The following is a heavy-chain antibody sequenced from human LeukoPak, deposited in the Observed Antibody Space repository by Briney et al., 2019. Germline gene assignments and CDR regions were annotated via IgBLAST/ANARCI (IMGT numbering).Heavy chain of an antibody. CDR2: IQYDASNK. V-gene: IGHV3-30*02. Sequence: GGSLRLSCEASGFTFSSYDMHWVRQAPGKGLEWVAFIQYDASNKYYADSVKGRFTVSRDNAKNTLYLQMSSLRADDTAVYYCTRDTYSSGDYWGQGTLVTVSS. CDR1: GFTFSSYD. D-gene: IGHD6-19*01. CDR3: TRDTYSSGDY. J-gene: IGHJ4*02.